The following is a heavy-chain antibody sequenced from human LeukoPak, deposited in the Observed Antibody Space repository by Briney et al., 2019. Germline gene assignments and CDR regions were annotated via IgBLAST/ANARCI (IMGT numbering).Heavy chain of an antibody. Sequence: GGSLRLSCAASGFTFSSYWMNWVRQAPGKVLEWVANIKHDGSEIYYADSVKGRFTISRDNAKNSQSLQMNSLGAQDTAVYYCTRGQVTSVTRLAAFDIWGQGTLVTVSS. CDR1: GFTFSSYW. J-gene: IGHJ3*02. D-gene: IGHD4-17*01. V-gene: IGHV3-7*04. CDR2: IKHDGSEI. CDR3: TRGQVTSVTRLAAFDI.